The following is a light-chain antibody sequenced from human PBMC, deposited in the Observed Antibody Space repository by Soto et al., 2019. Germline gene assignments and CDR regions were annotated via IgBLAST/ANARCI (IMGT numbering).Light chain of an antibody. CDR2: NNN. CDR1: TSNIGSKT. CDR3: APWDDSPPAV. J-gene: IGLJ2*01. Sequence: QSVLTQPPSASGTPGQRVTISCSGSTSNIGSKTVSWYQQLPGSGPRVLIYNNNERPSGVPDRFSGSKSGTSASLAISGLQSEDEADYYCAPWDDSPPAVFGGVTKLTVL. V-gene: IGLV1-44*01.